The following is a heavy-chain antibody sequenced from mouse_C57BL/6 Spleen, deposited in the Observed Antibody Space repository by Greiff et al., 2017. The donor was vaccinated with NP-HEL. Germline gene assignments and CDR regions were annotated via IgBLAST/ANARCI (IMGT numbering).Heavy chain of an antibody. D-gene: IGHD3-2*02. CDR3: ASPRQLRLRYAMDY. CDR2: IYPSDSET. V-gene: IGHV1-61*01. Sequence: VQLQQPGAELVRPGSSVKLSCKASGYTFTSYWMDWVKQRPGQGLEWIGNIYPSDSETHYNQKFKDKATLTVDKSSSTAYMQLSSLTSEDSAVYYCASPRQLRLRYAMDYWGQGTSVTVSS. J-gene: IGHJ4*01. CDR1: GYTFTSYW.